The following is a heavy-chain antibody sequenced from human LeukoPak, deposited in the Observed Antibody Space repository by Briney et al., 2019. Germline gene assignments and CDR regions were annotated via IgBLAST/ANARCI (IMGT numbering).Heavy chain of an antibody. CDR3: ARGYCSGGSCYTLDY. CDR1: GGSFSGYY. J-gene: IGHJ4*02. Sequence: SETLSLTCAVYGGSFSGYYWSWIRQPPGKGLEWIGEINHSGSTNYNPSLKSRVTISVDTSKNQLSLKLSSVTAADTAVYYCARGYCSGGSCYTLDYWGQGTLVTVSS. CDR2: INHSGST. V-gene: IGHV4-34*01. D-gene: IGHD2-15*01.